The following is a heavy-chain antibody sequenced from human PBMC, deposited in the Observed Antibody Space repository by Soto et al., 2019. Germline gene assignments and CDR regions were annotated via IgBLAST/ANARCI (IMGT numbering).Heavy chain of an antibody. CDR1: GGSISSGGYY. D-gene: IGHD3-9*01. CDR3: ARVPDILTGYYTLDF. V-gene: IGHV4-31*03. J-gene: IGHJ4*02. CDR2: IYYSGST. Sequence: SETLSLTCTVSGGSISSGGYYWSWIRQHPGKGLEWIGYIYYSGSTYYNPSLKSRVTISVDTSKNQFSLKLSSVTAADTALYYCARVPDILTGYYTLDFWGQGTPVTVSS.